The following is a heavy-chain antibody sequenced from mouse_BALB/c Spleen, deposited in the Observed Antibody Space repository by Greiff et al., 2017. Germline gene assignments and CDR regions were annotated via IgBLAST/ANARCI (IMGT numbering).Heavy chain of an antibody. J-gene: IGHJ4*01. CDR1: GFTFSDYY. Sequence: EVMLVESGGGLVKPGGSLKLSCAASGFTFSDYYMYWVRQTPEKRLEWVATISAGGSYTYYPDSVKGRFTISRDNAKNNLYLQMSRLKSEDTAMYYCAREGDGNYAMDYWGQGTSVTVSS. CDR2: ISAGGSYT. D-gene: IGHD2-3*01. V-gene: IGHV5-4*02. CDR3: AREGDGNYAMDY.